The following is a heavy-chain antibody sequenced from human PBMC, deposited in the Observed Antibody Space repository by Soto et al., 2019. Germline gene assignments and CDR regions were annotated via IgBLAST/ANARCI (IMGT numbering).Heavy chain of an antibody. V-gene: IGHV3-30*18. D-gene: IGHD3-10*01. CDR1: GFMFSGFG. CDR2: ISKDGSKK. Sequence: PGGSLRLSCAASGFMFSGFGMHWVRQAPGKGLQWVAGISKDGSKKYYADSVKGRITISRDNSKKTLYLQMNSLRAEDTAVYYCANPSGYYFGLGSHDEASDMWGQGTGVTDSS. CDR3: ANPSGYYFGLGSHDEASDM. J-gene: IGHJ3*02.